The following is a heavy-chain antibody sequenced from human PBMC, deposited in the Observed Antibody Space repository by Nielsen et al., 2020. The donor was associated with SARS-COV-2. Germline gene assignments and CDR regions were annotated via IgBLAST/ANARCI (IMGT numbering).Heavy chain of an antibody. V-gene: IGHV3-64D*09. Sequence: GGSLTLSCSASAFTFSRFAMHLVRQAPGKVLEYVSAIHFDGGSTYYADSVKGRFTVSRDNSKSTLYLQMSSLRPEDTALYYCARLGRPFASDIWGQGTMVTVSS. CDR2: IHFDGGST. CDR3: ARLGRPFASDI. D-gene: IGHD3-16*01. J-gene: IGHJ3*02. CDR1: AFTFSRFA.